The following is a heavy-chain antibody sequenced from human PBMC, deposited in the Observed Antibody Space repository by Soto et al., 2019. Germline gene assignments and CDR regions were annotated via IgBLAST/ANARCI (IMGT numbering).Heavy chain of an antibody. D-gene: IGHD2-2*01. CDR1: GGTFSSYA. CDR3: ARRYRISTSCFTYNWFDP. Sequence: QVQLVQSGAEVKKPGSSVKVACKASGGTFSSYAISWVRQAPGQGLEWMGGIIPIFGTANYAQKFQGRVTITADESTSTAYMELSSLRSEDTAVYYCARRYRISTSCFTYNWFDPWGQGTLVTVSS. J-gene: IGHJ5*02. V-gene: IGHV1-69*12. CDR2: IIPIFGTA.